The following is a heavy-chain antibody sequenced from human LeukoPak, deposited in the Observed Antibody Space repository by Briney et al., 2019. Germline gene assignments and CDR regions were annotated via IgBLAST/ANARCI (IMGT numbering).Heavy chain of an antibody. J-gene: IGHJ4*02. Sequence: PGGSLRLSCAASGFTFNNYNMNWVRQAPGKGLEWVSSISSSSSYIYYTDSVKGRFTISRDNAKNSLYLQMNSLRAEDTAAYYCARDGEDGDHLFDYWGQGTLVTVSS. V-gene: IGHV3-21*01. CDR2: ISSSSSYI. CDR1: GFTFNNYN. CDR3: ARDGEDGDHLFDY. D-gene: IGHD4-17*01.